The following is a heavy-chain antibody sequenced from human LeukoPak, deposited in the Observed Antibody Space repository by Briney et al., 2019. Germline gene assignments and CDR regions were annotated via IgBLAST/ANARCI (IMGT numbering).Heavy chain of an antibody. CDR1: GFTFSSYS. J-gene: IGHJ4*02. V-gene: IGHV3-21*01. CDR3: ARDSLMTRGLYYDFWSGYYEGGHFDY. Sequence: PGGSLRLSCAASGFTFSSYSMNWVRQAPGKGLEWVSSISSSSSYIYYADSVKGRFTISRDNAKNSLYLQMNSLRAEDTAVYYCARDSLMTRGLYYDFWSGYYEGGHFDYWGQGTLVTVSS. D-gene: IGHD3-3*01. CDR2: ISSSSSYI.